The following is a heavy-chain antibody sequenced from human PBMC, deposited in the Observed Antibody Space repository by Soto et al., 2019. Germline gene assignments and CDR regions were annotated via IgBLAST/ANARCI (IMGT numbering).Heavy chain of an antibody. CDR2: ISSSSSYI. CDR1: GFSFSSYS. D-gene: IGHD1-7*01. CDR3: ATHSSSIGITGTSWFDP. Sequence: EGSLRLSCAASGFSFSSYSMNWVRQAPGKGLEWVSSISSSSSYIYYADSVKGRFTISRDNAKNSLYLQMNSLRAEDTAVYYCATHSSSIGITGTSWFDPCGQGNLVTVSS. V-gene: IGHV3-21*01. J-gene: IGHJ5*02.